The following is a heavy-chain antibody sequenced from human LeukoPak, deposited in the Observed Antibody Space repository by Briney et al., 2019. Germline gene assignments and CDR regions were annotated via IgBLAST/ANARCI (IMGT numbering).Heavy chain of an antibody. CDR2: IGTKPLSYAT. CDR3: SSLSSNGDYV. J-gene: IGHJ4*02. Sequence: GGSLTLSCAASGFTFSGSAMHWVRQASGKGLEWVGRIGTKPLSYATEYVASVKGRFTISRDDSKNTAYLQMNSLKTEDTAVYYCSSLSSNGDYVGGQGTLVTVSS. V-gene: IGHV3-73*01. CDR1: GFTFSGSA. D-gene: IGHD4-17*01.